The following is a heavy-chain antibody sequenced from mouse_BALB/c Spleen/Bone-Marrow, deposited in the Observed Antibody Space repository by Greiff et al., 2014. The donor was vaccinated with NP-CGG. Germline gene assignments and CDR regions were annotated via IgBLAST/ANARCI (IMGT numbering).Heavy chain of an antibody. V-gene: IGHV1-14*01. CDR1: GYTFTSYI. J-gene: IGHJ1*01. CDR3: ARPATYYGNFYWYFDV. D-gene: IGHD2-10*01. CDR2: INPYNDGT. Sequence: EVQGVESGPELVKPGASVKVSCKASGYTFTSYIMHWVKQKPGQGLEWIGYINPYNDGTKYNEKFKGKATLTSDKSSSTAYMELSSLTSEDSAVYYCARPATYYGNFYWYFDVWGAGTTVTVSS.